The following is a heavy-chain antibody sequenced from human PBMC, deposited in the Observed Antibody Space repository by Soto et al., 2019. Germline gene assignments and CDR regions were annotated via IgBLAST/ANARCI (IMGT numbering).Heavy chain of an antibody. V-gene: IGHV3-33*01. CDR2: IWYDGSNK. CDR1: GFTFSSYG. CDR3: ARGGHSSGFIIDY. Sequence: PGGSLRLSCAASGFTFSSYGMHWVRQAPGKGLEWVAVIWYDGSNKYYADSVKGRFTISRDNSKNTLYLQMNSLRAEDTAVYYCARGGHSSGFIIDYWGQGTLVTVSS. D-gene: IGHD6-19*01. J-gene: IGHJ4*02.